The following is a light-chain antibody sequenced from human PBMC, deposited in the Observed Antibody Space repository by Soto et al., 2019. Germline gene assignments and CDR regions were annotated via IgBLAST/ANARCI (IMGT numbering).Light chain of an antibody. Sequence: QSLLTQPPSASGTPGQRVTISCSGSSSNIGRNSVYWYQQLPGTAPKLLIYTNNQRPSGVPDRFSGSKSGTSASLAISGLRSEDEADYYCAAWDDSLSTYVFGTGTKLTVL. J-gene: IGLJ1*01. CDR2: TNN. CDR1: SSNIGRNS. V-gene: IGLV1-47*02. CDR3: AAWDDSLSTYV.